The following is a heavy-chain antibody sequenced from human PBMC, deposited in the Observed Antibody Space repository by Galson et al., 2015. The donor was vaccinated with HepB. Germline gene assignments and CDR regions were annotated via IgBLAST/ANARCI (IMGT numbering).Heavy chain of an antibody. CDR1: GFTFSSYA. CDR2: ISGSGGST. CDR3: AKGVGGRWLVRGLVYFDY. D-gene: IGHD3-10*01. J-gene: IGHJ4*02. V-gene: IGHV3-23*01. Sequence: SLRLSCAASGFTFSSYAMSWVRQAPGKGLEWVSAISGSGGSTYYADSVKGRFTISRDNSKNTLYLQMNSLRAEDTAVYYCAKGVGGRWLVRGLVYFDYWGQGTLVTVSS.